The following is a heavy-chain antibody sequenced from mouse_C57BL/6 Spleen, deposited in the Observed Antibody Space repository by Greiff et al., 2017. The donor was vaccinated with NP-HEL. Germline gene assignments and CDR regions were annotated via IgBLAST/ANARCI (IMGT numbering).Heavy chain of an antibody. J-gene: IGHJ4*01. D-gene: IGHD2-3*01. Sequence: QVQLQQPGAELVRPGSSVKLSCKASGYTFTSYWMHWVKQRPIQGLEWIGNIDPSDSETHYNQKFKDKATLTVDKSSSTAYMQLSSLTSEDSAVYYCAIVSDGYYDAMDYWGQGTSVTVSS. CDR2: IDPSDSET. V-gene: IGHV1-52*01. CDR3: AIVSDGYYDAMDY. CDR1: GYTFTSYW.